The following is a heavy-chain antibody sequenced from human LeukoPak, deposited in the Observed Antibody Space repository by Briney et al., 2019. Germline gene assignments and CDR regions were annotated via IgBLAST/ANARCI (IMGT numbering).Heavy chain of an antibody. D-gene: IGHD2-21*02. CDR1: GGTFSSYA. CDR2: IIPILGIA. V-gene: IGHV1-69*04. J-gene: IGHJ5*02. CDR3: ARRGSCGGDCYFGWFDP. Sequence: SVKVSCKASGGTFSSYAISWVRQAPGQGLEWMGRIIPILGIANYAQKFQGRVTITADKSTSTAYMELSSLRSEDTAVYYCARRGSCGGDCYFGWFDPWGQGTLVTVSS.